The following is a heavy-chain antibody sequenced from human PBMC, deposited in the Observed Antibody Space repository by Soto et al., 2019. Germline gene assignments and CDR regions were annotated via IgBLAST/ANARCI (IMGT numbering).Heavy chain of an antibody. Sequence: SETLSLTCAVSGGSSSSSNWWSWVRQPPGKGLEWIGEIYHSGSTNYNPSLKSRVTISVDKSKNQFSLKLSSVTAADTAVYYCASYFRAAGTKTYYFDYWGQGTLVTVSS. CDR1: GGSSSSSNW. J-gene: IGHJ4*02. D-gene: IGHD6-13*01. V-gene: IGHV4-4*02. CDR3: ASYFRAAGTKTYYFDY. CDR2: IYHSGST.